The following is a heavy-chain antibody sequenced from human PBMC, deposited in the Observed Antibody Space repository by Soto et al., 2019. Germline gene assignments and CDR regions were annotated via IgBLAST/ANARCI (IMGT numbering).Heavy chain of an antibody. V-gene: IGHV5-51*01. D-gene: IGHD1-1*01. CDR3: AKHTTYRFYGMDV. J-gene: IGHJ6*02. CDR2: IYPGDSDI. CDR1: GYSCSSFW. Sequence: AXESLKIWFKGAGYSCSSFWIGWVRQVPGKGLELIGIIYPGDSDIRYSPSFEGQVTMSADRSSSTAYLQWSSLKASDTAMYYCAKHTTYRFYGMDVWGQGTTVTVSS.